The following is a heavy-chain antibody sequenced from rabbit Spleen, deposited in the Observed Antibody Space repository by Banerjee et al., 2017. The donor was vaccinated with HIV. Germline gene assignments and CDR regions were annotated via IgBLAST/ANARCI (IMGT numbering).Heavy chain of an antibody. D-gene: IGHD2-1*01. CDR3: VRDQAGDADYGPYYLNL. Sequence: QEQLKETGGGLVQPGGSLKLSCTASGFDFSNYGVTWVRQAPGKGLEWIGYIEPIFGNTYYASWVNGRFTISSHNAQNTLYLQLSSLTAADTATYFCVRDQAGDADYGPYYLNLWGQGTLVTVS. CDR2: IEPIFGNT. J-gene: IGHJ4*01. CDR1: GFDFSNYG. V-gene: IGHV1S47*01.